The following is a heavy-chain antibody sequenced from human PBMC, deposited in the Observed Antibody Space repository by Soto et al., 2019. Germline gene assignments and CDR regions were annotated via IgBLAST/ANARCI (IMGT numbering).Heavy chain of an antibody. CDR1: GYTFTSYA. D-gene: IGHD1-26*01. CDR2: INAGNGNT. J-gene: IGHJ5*02. V-gene: IGHV1-3*01. CDR3: ARSWELTNWFDP. Sequence: GASVKVSCKASGYTFTSYAMHLGRQAPGQRLEWMGWINAGNGNTKYSQKFQGRVTITRDTSASTAYMELSSLRSEDTAVYYCARSWELTNWFDPWGQGTLVTVSS.